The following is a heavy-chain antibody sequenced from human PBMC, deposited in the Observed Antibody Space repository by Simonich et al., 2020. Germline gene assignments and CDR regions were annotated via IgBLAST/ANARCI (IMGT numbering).Heavy chain of an antibody. J-gene: IGHJ3*02. V-gene: IGHV3-23*01. Sequence: GGLVQPGGSLRLSCAASGFTFSSYAMSWVRQASGKGLEWVSAISGSGGSTYYSDSVKGRFTISRDNSKNTLYLQMNSLRAEDTAVYYCAKDLGERITMIVVVIDAFDIWGQGTMVTVSS. CDR3: AKDLGERITMIVVVIDAFDI. D-gene: IGHD3-22*01. CDR2: ISGSGGST. CDR1: GFTFSSYA.